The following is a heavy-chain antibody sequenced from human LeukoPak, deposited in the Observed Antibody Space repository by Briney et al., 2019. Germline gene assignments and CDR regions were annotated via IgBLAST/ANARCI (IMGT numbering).Heavy chain of an antibody. CDR2: TNPNSGNT. D-gene: IGHD1-1*01. Sequence: ASVKVSCKASGYTFTSYDINWVRQATGQGLEWMGWTNPNSGNTGYAHKFQGRVTITRNTSISTAYMELSSLRSEDTAVYYCARGLNWNGPYYYYMDVWGKGTTVTVSS. CDR1: GYTFTSYD. J-gene: IGHJ6*03. CDR3: ARGLNWNGPYYYYMDV. V-gene: IGHV1-8*03.